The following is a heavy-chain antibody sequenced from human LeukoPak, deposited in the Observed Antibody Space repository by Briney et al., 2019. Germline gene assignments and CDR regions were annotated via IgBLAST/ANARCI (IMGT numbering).Heavy chain of an antibody. CDR2: ISYDGSKK. CDR3: AKDITPRLGGAFDI. V-gene: IGHV3-30*04. D-gene: IGHD3-10*01. J-gene: IGHJ3*02. Sequence: GGSLRLSCAASGFTFSNYAIHWVRQAPGKGLEWVAVISYDGSKKYYADSVKGRFTISRDNSKNTLYLQMDSLRAEDTALYYCAKDITPRLGGAFDIWGQGTMVTVSS. CDR1: GFTFSNYA.